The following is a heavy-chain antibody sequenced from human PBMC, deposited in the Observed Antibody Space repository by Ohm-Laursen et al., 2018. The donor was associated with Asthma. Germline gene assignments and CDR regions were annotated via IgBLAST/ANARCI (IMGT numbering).Heavy chain of an antibody. CDR2: GGSYYDGGLK. CDR1: GFTFSSYG. V-gene: IGHV3-30*03. Sequence: SLRLSCAAPGFTFSSYGMHWVRQAPGKGLEWVAVGGSYYDGGLKYYAESVNGRFTVSRDDSKNTLYVQMNSLRPDDPAVYYCARDVMEWYLPAFDFWGQGTLVTVSS. D-gene: IGHD3-3*01. J-gene: IGHJ4*02. CDR3: ARDVMEWYLPAFDF.